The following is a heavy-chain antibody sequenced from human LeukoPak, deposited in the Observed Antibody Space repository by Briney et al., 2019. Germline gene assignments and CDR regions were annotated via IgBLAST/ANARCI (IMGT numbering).Heavy chain of an antibody. D-gene: IGHD5-24*01. Sequence: GSLRLSCVASGFTFSSRDWMTWVRQAPGKGLEWVSGISGSGGNKYYADSVKGRFTISRDNAKKTLNLQMNSLRAEDTAVYYCAKDPERWLQLRLGFSDWGQGTLVTVSS. V-gene: IGHV3-23*01. CDR3: AKDPERWLQLRLGFSD. CDR2: ISGSGGNK. CDR1: GFTFSSRDW. J-gene: IGHJ4*02.